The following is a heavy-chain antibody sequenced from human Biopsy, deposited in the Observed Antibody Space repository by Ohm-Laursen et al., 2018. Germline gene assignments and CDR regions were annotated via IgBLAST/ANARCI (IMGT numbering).Heavy chain of an antibody. D-gene: IGHD5-12*01. CDR2: IYYSGGT. CDR3: AREAIGVATAFDI. J-gene: IGHJ3*02. Sequence: SQTLSLTCTASGVSISTYYWSWIRQSPGRGLEWIAYIYYSGGTDYNPSLKSRVTISLDTSKNQFSLKLSSVTAADTAIYYCAREAIGVATAFDIWAKGQWSPSL. V-gene: IGHV4-59*01. CDR1: GVSISTYY.